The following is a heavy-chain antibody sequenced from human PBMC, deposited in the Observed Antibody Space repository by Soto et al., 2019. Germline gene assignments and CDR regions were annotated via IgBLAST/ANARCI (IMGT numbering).Heavy chain of an antibody. D-gene: IGHD5-12*01. CDR2: IYYSGST. CDR1: GGSISSYY. CDR3: ARSLKAATIHSGFDY. Sequence: SSETLSLTCTVSGGSISSYYWSWIRQPPGKGLEWIGYIYYSGSTNYNPSLKSRVTISVDTSKNQFSLKLSSVTAADTAVYYCARSLKAATIHSGFDYWGQGTLVTVSS. J-gene: IGHJ4*02. V-gene: IGHV4-59*01.